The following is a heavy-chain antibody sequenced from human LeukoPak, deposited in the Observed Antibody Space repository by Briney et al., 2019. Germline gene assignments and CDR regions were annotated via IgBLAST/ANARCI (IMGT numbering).Heavy chain of an antibody. Sequence: SETLSLTCTVSGGSISSGGYYWSWIRQPPGKGLEWIGYIYYSGSTNYNPSLKSRVTISVDTSKNQFSLKLSSVTAADTAVYYRARLTSSSSPNYHYYYGMDVWGQGTTVTVSS. CDR2: IYYSGST. CDR3: ARLTSSSSPNYHYYYGMDV. CDR1: GGSISSGGYY. D-gene: IGHD6-6*01. J-gene: IGHJ6*02. V-gene: IGHV4-61*08.